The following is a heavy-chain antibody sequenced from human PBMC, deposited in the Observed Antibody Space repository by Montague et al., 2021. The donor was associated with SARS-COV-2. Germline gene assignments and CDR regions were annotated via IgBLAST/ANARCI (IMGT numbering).Heavy chain of an antibody. CDR1: GFSLSTSGMC. V-gene: IGHV2-70*11. J-gene: IGHJ4*02. D-gene: IGHD1-26*01. CDR2: XXWDDDK. Sequence: PALVKPTQTLTLTCTFSGFSLSTSGMCVSWIRQPPGKALEWLARXXWDDDKYYSTSLKTRLTISKDTSKNQVVLTMTNMDPVDIATYYCAREIAGATVLDYWGQGTLVTVSS. CDR3: AREIAGATVLDY.